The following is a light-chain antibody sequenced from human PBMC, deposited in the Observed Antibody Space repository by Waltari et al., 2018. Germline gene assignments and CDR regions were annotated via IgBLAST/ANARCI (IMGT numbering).Light chain of an antibody. Sequence: SYELTQPPSVSVSPGQTASIPCSGDKLGDKYACWYQQKPGQSPVLVIYQDSKRPSGIPERFSGSNSGNTATLTISGTQAMDEAYYYCQAGDSSTVVFGGGTKLTGL. CDR3: QAGDSSTVV. V-gene: IGLV3-1*01. CDR2: QDS. CDR1: KLGDKY. J-gene: IGLJ2*01.